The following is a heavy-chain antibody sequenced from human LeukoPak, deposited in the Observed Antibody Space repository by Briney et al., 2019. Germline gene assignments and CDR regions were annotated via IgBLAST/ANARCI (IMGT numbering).Heavy chain of an antibody. D-gene: IGHD4-17*01. CDR2: IYYSGST. CDR3: ARTYGDYDDAFDV. CDR1: GGSISSSTYY. J-gene: IGHJ3*01. Sequence: SETLSLTCTVSGGSISSSTYYCGWIRQPPGKGLEWIGRIYYSGSTYNNPSLKSRVTIFVDTSKNQFSLKLSSVTATDTAVYYCARTYGDYDDAFDVWGQGTMVTVSS. V-gene: IGHV4-39*01.